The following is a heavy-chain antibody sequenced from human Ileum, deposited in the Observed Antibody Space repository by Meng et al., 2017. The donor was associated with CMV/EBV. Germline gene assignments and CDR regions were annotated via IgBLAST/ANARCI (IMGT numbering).Heavy chain of an antibody. V-gene: IGHV1-46*01. CDR1: GYTFTSYD. CDR2: FNPSGGYT. Sequence: QDQLGRSGVELKKPRASVKVSCKASGYTFTSYDMHWVRQAPGQGLEWMGVFNPSGGYTNYAQDFKGRVTMTRDTSTTTVSMDLSSLRSEDTAVYYCARARDYGPIDYWGQGTLVTVSS. D-gene: IGHD4-17*01. J-gene: IGHJ4*02. CDR3: ARARDYGPIDY.